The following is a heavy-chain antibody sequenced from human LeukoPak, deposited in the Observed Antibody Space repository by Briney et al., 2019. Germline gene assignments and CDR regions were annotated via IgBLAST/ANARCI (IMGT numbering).Heavy chain of an antibody. CDR3: VRGIRDYYGLDY. Sequence: GGSLRLSCVASEFTFSSYWMHWVRQTPGKGLVWVSHINPDGTTTNYADSVKGRFTISRDNAKNTLYLQMNSLRAEDTAVYYCVRGIRDYYGLDYWGQGTLITVSS. D-gene: IGHD3-22*01. CDR2: INPDGTTT. V-gene: IGHV3-74*01. J-gene: IGHJ4*02. CDR1: EFTFSSYW.